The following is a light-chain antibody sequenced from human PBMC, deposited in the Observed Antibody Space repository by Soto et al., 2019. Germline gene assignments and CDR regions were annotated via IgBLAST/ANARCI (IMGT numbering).Light chain of an antibody. V-gene: IGKV3-20*01. J-gene: IGKJ1*01. CDR1: QSVSGSY. CDR3: QQYGSSPPWT. CDR2: GAF. Sequence: EIVLTQSPGTLSLSPGKRATLSCRASQSVSGSYLAWYQQKPGQAPRLLIYGAFSRATGIPDRFSGSGSGTDFTLTISRLEPEDFAVYFCQQYGSSPPWTFGQGPKVEIK.